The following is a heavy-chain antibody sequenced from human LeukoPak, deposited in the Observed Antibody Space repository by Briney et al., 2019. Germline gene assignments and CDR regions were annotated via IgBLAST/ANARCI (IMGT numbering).Heavy chain of an antibody. Sequence: PSETLSLTCTVSGYSISSGYYWGWIRQPPGKGLEWIGSIYHSGSTYYNPSLKSRVTISVDTSKNQFSLKLSSVTAADTAVYYCARRPSTIFGVVIIRNYFDYWGQGTLVTVSS. CDR2: IYHSGST. J-gene: IGHJ4*02. CDR3: ARRPSTIFGVVIIRNYFDY. V-gene: IGHV4-38-2*02. D-gene: IGHD3-3*01. CDR1: GYSISSGYY.